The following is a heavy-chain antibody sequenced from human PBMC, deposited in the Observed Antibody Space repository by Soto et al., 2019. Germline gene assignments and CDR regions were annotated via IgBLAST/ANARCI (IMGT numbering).Heavy chain of an antibody. D-gene: IGHD6-19*01. CDR2: IYPGDSDT. J-gene: IGHJ6*02. V-gene: IGHV5-51*01. CDR1: GYSFTSYW. Sequence: EVQLVQSGAEVKKPGESLMISCKGSGYSFTSYWIGWVRQMPGKGLEWMGIIYPGDSDTRYSPSFQGQVTISADKSISTAYLQWSSLKASDTAMYYCARPREAGKYYYGMDVWGQGTTVTVSS. CDR3: ARPREAGKYYYGMDV.